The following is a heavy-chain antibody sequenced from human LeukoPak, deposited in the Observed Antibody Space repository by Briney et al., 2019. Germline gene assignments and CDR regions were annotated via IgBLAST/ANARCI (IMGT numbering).Heavy chain of an antibody. CDR3: ARDSGYGSSWYSDY. D-gene: IGHD6-13*01. CDR2: ISYDGSNK. Sequence: GGSLRLSCVTTGFAFSGDWMSWVRQAPGKGLEWVAVISYDGSNKYYADSVKGRFTISRDNAKNSLYLQMNSLRADDTAVYYCARDSGYGSSWYSDYWGQGSLVTVSS. J-gene: IGHJ4*02. V-gene: IGHV3-30*03. CDR1: GFAFSGDW.